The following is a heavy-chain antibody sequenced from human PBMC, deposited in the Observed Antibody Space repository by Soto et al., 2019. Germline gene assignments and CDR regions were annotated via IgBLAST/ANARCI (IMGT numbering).Heavy chain of an antibody. J-gene: IGHJ4*02. CDR3: ANYGDSRPAYFDS. Sequence: SETLSLTCTVSGGAISSGGYYWSWIRQHPGKGLEWIGYIYYSGSTYYNPSLKSQVTISVDRSKNQFSLKLSSVTAADTAVYYCANYGDSRPAYFDSWGQGTLVTVSS. D-gene: IGHD4-17*01. CDR2: IYYSGST. CDR1: GGAISSGGYY. V-gene: IGHV4-31*01.